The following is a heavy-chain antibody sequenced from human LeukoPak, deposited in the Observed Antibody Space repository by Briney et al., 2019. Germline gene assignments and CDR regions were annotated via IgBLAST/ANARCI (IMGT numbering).Heavy chain of an antibody. CDR3: ARDPGGSYDY. V-gene: IGHV3-23*01. CDR1: GFTVSNNY. D-gene: IGHD1-26*01. Sequence: GGSLRLSCAASGFTVSNNYMTWVRQAPGKGLEWVSTVSGSGGSTNYADSVKGRFTISRDNSKNTLSLQMNSLRPEDTAVYYCARDPGGSYDYWGQGTLVTVSS. J-gene: IGHJ4*02. CDR2: VSGSGGST.